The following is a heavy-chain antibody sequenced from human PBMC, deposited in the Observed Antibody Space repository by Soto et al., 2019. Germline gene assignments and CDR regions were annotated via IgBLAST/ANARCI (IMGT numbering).Heavy chain of an antibody. CDR3: ARDTGAVLNTGIFDY. D-gene: IGHD3-10*01. V-gene: IGHV3-21*01. CDR1: GFTFNIYT. CDR2: IFSGSTYI. Sequence: GGSLRLSCAASGFTFNIYTMNWVRQAPGKGLEWVSSIFSGSTYIFYADSVKGRFTISRDNAKNSLYLQMNSLRAEDTAVYYCARDTGAVLNTGIFDYWGQGTLVTVSS. J-gene: IGHJ4*02.